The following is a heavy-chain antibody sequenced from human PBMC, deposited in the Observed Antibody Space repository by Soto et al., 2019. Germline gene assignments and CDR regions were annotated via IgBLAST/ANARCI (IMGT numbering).Heavy chain of an antibody. V-gene: IGHV3-30*18. D-gene: IGHD3-22*01. CDR3: AYERRGGDYDTSGDARAI. CDR1: GLTFSSYG. J-gene: IGHJ3*02. Sequence: GGSPGLSCAASGLTFSSYGMHWVGQAPGKGLEWVAVISYDGSNKYYADSVKGRFTISRDNSKNTLYLQMNSLRAEDTAVYYCAYERRGGDYDTSGDARAIRGQGKRGTVS. CDR2: ISYDGSNK.